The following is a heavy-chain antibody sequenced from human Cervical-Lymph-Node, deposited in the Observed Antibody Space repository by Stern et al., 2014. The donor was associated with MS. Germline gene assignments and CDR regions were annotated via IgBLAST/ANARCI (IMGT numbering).Heavy chain of an antibody. Sequence: QVQLQESGPGLVKPSETLSLSCNVSGGSINSHYWSWIRQPPGKGLEWIGYISYTGSTSYTPSLNSRVTISVDTSKNHFALRLRFVTAADTAVYYCARHEVLLWFGVDDAFDIWGQGTMVTVSS. V-gene: IGHV4-59*08. D-gene: IGHD3-10*01. CDR2: ISYTGST. CDR3: ARHEVLLWFGVDDAFDI. CDR1: GGSINSHY. J-gene: IGHJ3*02.